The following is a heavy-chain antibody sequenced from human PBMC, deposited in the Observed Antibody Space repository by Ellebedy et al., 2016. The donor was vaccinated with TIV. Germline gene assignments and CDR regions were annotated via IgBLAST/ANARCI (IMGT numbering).Heavy chain of an antibody. J-gene: IGHJ4*02. V-gene: IGHV1-69*13. CDR2: IIPIFGTA. Sequence: AASVKVSCKASGGTFSSYAISWVRQAPGQGLEWMGGIIPIFGTANYAQKFQGRVTITADESTSTAYMELSSLRSEDTAVYYCARDTEWMVRGVIDSWGQGTLVTVSS. CDR1: GGTFSSYA. D-gene: IGHD3-10*01. CDR3: ARDTEWMVRGVIDS.